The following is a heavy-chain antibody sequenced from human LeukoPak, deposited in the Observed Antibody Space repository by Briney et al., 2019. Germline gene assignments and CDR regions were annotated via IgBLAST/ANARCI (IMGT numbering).Heavy chain of an antibody. Sequence: PSETLSLTCTVSGGSISSYYWSWIRQPPGKGLEWIGEINHSGSTNYNPSLKSRVTISVDTSKNQFSLKLSSVTAADTAVYYCASDSSGSLTLDYWGQGTLVTVSS. J-gene: IGHJ4*02. V-gene: IGHV4-34*01. CDR1: GGSISSYY. D-gene: IGHD3-22*01. CDR2: INHSGST. CDR3: ASDSSGSLTLDY.